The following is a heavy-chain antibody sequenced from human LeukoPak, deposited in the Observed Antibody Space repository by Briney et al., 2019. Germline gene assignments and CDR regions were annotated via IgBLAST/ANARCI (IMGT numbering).Heavy chain of an antibody. J-gene: IGHJ4*02. D-gene: IGHD3-16*02. CDR3: ARDPLPDYDYVWGSYRYPTRFDY. V-gene: IGHV3-30*02. CDR2: IRYDGSNK. Sequence: PGGSLRLSCAASGFTFSSYGMHWVRQAPGKGLEWVAFIRYDGSNKYYADSVKGRFTISRDNSKNTLYLQMNSLRAEDTAVYYCARDPLPDYDYVWGSYRYPTRFDYWGQGTLVTVSS. CDR1: GFTFSSYG.